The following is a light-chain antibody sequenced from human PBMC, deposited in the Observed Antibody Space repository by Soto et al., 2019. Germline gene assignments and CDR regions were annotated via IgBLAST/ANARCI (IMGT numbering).Light chain of an antibody. CDR1: QSISSR. Sequence: DIQMTQSPSTLSASVGDRVTITCRASQSISSRLAWYQQKPGKAPNLLIYDASSLEGGVPSRFSGSGSETEFTLTISSLQPDDFATHYCQQYISGWTFGQGTKVDIK. V-gene: IGKV1-5*01. J-gene: IGKJ1*01. CDR3: QQYISGWT. CDR2: DAS.